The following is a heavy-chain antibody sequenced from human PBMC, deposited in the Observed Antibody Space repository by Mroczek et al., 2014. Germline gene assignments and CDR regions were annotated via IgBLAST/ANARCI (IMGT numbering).Heavy chain of an antibody. CDR2: IYYSGST. Sequence: QVQLQQSGPGLVKPSETLSLTCTVSGGSISSYYWSWIRQPPGKGLEWIGYIYYSGSTNYNPSLKSRVTISVDTSKNQFSLKLSSVTAADTAVYYCARNRGKTCSGGSCYSGVRPWGQGTLVTVSS. D-gene: IGHD2-15*01. CDR3: ARNRGKTCSGGSCYSGVRP. J-gene: IGHJ5*02. CDR1: GGSISSYY. V-gene: IGHV4-59*08.